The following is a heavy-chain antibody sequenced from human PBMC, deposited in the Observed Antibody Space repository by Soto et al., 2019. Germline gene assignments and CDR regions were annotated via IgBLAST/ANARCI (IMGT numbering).Heavy chain of an antibody. V-gene: IGHV1-69*01. Sequence: QVQLVQSGAEVKKPGSSVKVSCKASGGTFSSYAISWVRQAPGQGLEWMGGIIPIFGTANYAQKFQGRVTITADESTSTAYMELSSLRAADTAVYYCARDYGSSGKAPWAPNGFDPWGQGTLVPVSS. CDR1: GGTFSSYA. J-gene: IGHJ5*02. CDR3: ARDYGSSGKAPWAPNGFDP. D-gene: IGHD3-22*01. CDR2: IIPIFGTA.